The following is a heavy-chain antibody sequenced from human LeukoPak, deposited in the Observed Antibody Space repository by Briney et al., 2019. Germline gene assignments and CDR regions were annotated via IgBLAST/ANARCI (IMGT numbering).Heavy chain of an antibody. CDR1: GFTFSSYW. CDR2: ISWDGGST. V-gene: IGHV3-43D*03. CDR3: TRDFSRLLLSSGWHDAFDI. D-gene: IGHD6-19*01. Sequence: GGSLRLSCAASGFTFSSYWMHWVRQAPGKGLEWVSFISWDGGSTYYADSVKGRFTISRDNSKNSLYLQMNSLRAEDTAVYYCTRDFSRLLLSSGWHDAFDIWGQGTMVTVSS. J-gene: IGHJ3*02.